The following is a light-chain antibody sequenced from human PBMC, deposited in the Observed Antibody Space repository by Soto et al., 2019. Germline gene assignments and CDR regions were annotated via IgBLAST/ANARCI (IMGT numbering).Light chain of an antibody. CDR2: EVS. J-gene: IGLJ2*01. CDR1: SSDVGAYDY. Sequence: QSALTQPPSASGSPGQSVTISCTGTSSDVGAYDYVSWYQQHPGKAPKLIIFEVSNRPSGISDRFSGFKSANTAYLTISGVQPEDEADYHCSSYTTIKTVVFGGGTKLTVL. V-gene: IGLV2-14*01. CDR3: SSYTTIKTVV.